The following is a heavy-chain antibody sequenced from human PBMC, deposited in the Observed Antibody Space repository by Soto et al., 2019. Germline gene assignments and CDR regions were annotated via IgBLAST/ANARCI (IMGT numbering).Heavy chain of an antibody. CDR3: TTDLGLSSSSQYYYYYYMDV. J-gene: IGHJ6*03. Sequence: GGSLRLSCAASGFTFSNAWMSWVRQAPGKGLEWVGRIKSKTDGGTTDYAAPVKGRFTISRDDSKNTLYLQMNSLKTEDTAVYYCTTDLGLSSSSQYYYYYYMDVWGKGTTVTVSS. CDR2: IKSKTDGGTT. CDR1: GFTFSNAW. D-gene: IGHD6-6*01. V-gene: IGHV3-15*01.